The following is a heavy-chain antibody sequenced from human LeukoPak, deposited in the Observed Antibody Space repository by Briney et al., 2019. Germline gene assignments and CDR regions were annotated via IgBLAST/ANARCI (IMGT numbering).Heavy chain of an antibody. CDR3: ARDPGGWYAEY. V-gene: IGHV3-74*01. J-gene: IGHJ4*02. Sequence: GGSLRLSCAASGFTFSSYWMHWVRQGLGKGLVWVSRVNSDGITTTYADSVKGRFTISRDNAKNKLYMQMNSLRAEDTAVYYCARDPGGWYAEYWGQGTLVTVSS. D-gene: IGHD6-19*01. CDR1: GFTFSSYW. CDR2: VNSDGITT.